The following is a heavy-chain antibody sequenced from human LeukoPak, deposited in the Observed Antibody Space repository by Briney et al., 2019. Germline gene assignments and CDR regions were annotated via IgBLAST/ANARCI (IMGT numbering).Heavy chain of an antibody. Sequence: GESLKISCKGSGYSFSNYWIAWVRQMPGKGLEWMGLIYPGDSDTRYSPSLQGQVTFSADKSISTAYLQWSSLKASDTAMYYCATSYGGSHFDYWGQGTLVTVSS. D-gene: IGHD2-15*01. J-gene: IGHJ4*02. CDR2: IYPGDSDT. CDR3: ATSYGGSHFDY. V-gene: IGHV5-51*01. CDR1: GYSFSNYW.